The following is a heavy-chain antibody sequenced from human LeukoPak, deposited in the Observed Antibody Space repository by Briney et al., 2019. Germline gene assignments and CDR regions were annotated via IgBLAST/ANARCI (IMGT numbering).Heavy chain of an antibody. CDR1: GGCFSGYY. Sequence: SETLSLTCAVYGGCFSGYYWSWIRQPPGKGLEWIGEINHSGSTNYNPSLKSRVTISVDTSKNQFSLKLSSVTAADTAVYYCARAAATTTYDAFDIWGQGTMVTVSS. V-gene: IGHV4-34*01. CDR2: INHSGST. J-gene: IGHJ3*02. CDR3: ARAAATTTYDAFDI. D-gene: IGHD1-26*01.